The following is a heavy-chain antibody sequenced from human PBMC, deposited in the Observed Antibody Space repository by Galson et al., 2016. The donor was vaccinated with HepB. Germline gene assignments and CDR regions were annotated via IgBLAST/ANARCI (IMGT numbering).Heavy chain of an antibody. CDR1: GFNLENYW. J-gene: IGHJ4*02. CDR3: ARDPHQV. V-gene: IGHV3-7*01. CDR2: IEQGGSER. Sequence: SLRLSCAASGFNLENYWMTWVRQAPGKGLEWVANIEQGGSERYYVDSVKGRFTIFRDDAKNSLYLEMNSLRVGDTAVYYCARDPHQVWGQGTLVTVSS.